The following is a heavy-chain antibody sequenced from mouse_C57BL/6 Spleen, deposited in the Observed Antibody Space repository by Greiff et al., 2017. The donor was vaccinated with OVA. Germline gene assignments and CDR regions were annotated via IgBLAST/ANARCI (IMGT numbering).Heavy chain of an antibody. D-gene: IGHD1-1*01. CDR3: AATVVPFYYAMDY. CDR2: IYPGDGDT. J-gene: IGHJ4*01. Sequence: VQRVESGPELVKPGASVKISCKASGYAFSSSWMNWVKQRPGKGLEWIGRIYPGDGDTNYNGKFKGKATLTADKSSSTAYMQLSSLTSEDSAVYFCAATVVPFYYAMDYWGQGTSVTVSS. CDR1: GYAFSSSW. V-gene: IGHV1-82*01.